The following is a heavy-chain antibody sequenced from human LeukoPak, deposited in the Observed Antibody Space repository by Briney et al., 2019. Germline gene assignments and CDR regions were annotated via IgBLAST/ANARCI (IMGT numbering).Heavy chain of an antibody. Sequence: SETLSLTCTVSGGSISSYYWSWIRQPPGKGLEWIGYIYYSGSTNYNPSLKSRVTISVDKSKNQFSLKLSSVTAADTAVYYCARETSEANIDYWGQGTLVTVSS. J-gene: IGHJ4*02. CDR2: IYYSGST. CDR3: ARETSEANIDY. D-gene: IGHD4/OR15-4a*01. CDR1: GGSISSYY. V-gene: IGHV4-59*12.